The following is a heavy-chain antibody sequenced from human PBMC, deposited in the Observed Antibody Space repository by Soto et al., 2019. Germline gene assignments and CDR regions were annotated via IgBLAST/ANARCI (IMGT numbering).Heavy chain of an antibody. CDR3: ARASVSGRRFDY. Sequence: QVQLVQSGAEVKKPGASVKVSCKASGYTFSSYYMHWVRQSPGQGLEWMGIINPSGGSTTYAQKFQGRVIMTSDRSTSTVYMELSSLTSEDTAVYYCARASVSGRRFDYWGEGTLVTVSS. J-gene: IGHJ4*02. CDR2: INPSGGST. V-gene: IGHV1-46*03. CDR1: GYTFSSYY. D-gene: IGHD6-19*01.